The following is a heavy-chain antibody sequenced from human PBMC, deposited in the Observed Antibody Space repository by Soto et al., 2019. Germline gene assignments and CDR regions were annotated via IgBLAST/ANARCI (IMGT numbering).Heavy chain of an antibody. J-gene: IGHJ4*02. CDR1: GFTFSDYS. D-gene: IGHD2-15*01. Sequence: EVQVVESGGGFVQPGGSLRLSCAASGFTFSDYSMNWVRQAPGKGLEWVSFISTGSSDIYYADSVKGRFTISRDNAKNSLYLQMNSLRAEDTAVYYCARLWCVGCSGHPPVDYWGQGTLVTVSS. V-gene: IGHV3-48*01. CDR3: ARLWCVGCSGHPPVDY. CDR2: ISTGSSDI.